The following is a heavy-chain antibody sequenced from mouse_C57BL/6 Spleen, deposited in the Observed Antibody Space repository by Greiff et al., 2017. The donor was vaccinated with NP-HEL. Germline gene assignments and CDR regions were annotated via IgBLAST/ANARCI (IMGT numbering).Heavy chain of an antibody. J-gene: IGHJ1*03. D-gene: IGHD2-4*01. Sequence: EVQLQESGPGLVKPSQSLSLTCSVTGYSITSGYYWNWIRQFPGNKLEWMGYISYDGSNNYNPSLKNRISITRDTSKNQFFLKLNSVTTEDTATYYCARGWTMITRWYFDVWGTGTTVTVSS. CDR2: ISYDGSN. V-gene: IGHV3-6*01. CDR3: ARGWTMITRWYFDV. CDR1: GYSITSGYY.